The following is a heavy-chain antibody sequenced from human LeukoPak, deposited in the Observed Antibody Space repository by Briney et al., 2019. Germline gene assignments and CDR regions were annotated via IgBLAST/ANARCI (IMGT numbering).Heavy chain of an antibody. J-gene: IGHJ5*02. CDR2: IDGDGSTT. D-gene: IGHD2-15*01. Sequence: GGSLRLSCAASGFTFSDYWMHWVRQAPGKGLVWVSCIDGDGSTTNYADSVKGRFTISRVNAKNTLYLQMNSLRAEDTAVYYCARDRAGYCSGGSCPWGQGTLVTVSS. V-gene: IGHV3-74*01. CDR3: ARDRAGYCSGGSCP. CDR1: GFTFSDYW.